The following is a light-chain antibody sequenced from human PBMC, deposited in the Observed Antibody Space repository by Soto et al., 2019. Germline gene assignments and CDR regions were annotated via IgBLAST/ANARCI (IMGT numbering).Light chain of an antibody. Sequence: DIVMTQSPDSLAVSLGERATINCKSSQSVLYSSNNKNYLAWYQQKPGQPPKLLIYWASTRESGVPDGFSGSGSGTDFTLTISSLQAEDVAVYYCQQYYRPWTFGQGTKVEIK. CDR1: QSVLYSSNNKNY. V-gene: IGKV4-1*01. CDR2: WAS. CDR3: QQYYRPWT. J-gene: IGKJ1*01.